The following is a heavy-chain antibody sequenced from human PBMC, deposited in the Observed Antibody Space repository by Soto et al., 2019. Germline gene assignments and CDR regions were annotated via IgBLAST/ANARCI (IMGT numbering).Heavy chain of an antibody. V-gene: IGHV4-31*03. CDR2: IYYSGST. CDR3: ARDVPPGRGSPNFYYYGMDV. D-gene: IGHD3-10*01. CDR1: GGSISSGDYY. J-gene: IGHJ6*02. Sequence: QVQLQESGPGLVKPSQTLSLTCTVSGGSISSGDYYWSWIRQHPGKGLEWIGYIYYSGSTYYNPSLKCRVTNSVATSKNQFSLKLSSVTAADTAVYYCARDVPPGRGSPNFYYYGMDVWGQGATVTVSS.